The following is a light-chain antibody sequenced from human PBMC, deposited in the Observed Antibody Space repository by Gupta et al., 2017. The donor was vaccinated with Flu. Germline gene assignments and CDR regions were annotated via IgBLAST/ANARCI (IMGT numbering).Light chain of an antibody. V-gene: IGLV1-40*01. CDR1: SSNIGARYA. CDR2: GNN. CDR3: QAFDNSLSGRV. J-gene: IGLJ3*02. Sequence: SVSRPPGQTLCTPSTSSSSNIGARYAVHWYQQLPGTAPKLLIFGNNKRPSGVPDRFSGSRSGTSASLVITGLQADDEADYYCQAFDNSLSGRVFGGGTKLTVL.